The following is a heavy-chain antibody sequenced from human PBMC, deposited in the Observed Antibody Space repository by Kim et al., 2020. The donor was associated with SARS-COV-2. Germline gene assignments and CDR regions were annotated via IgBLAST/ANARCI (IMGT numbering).Heavy chain of an antibody. CDR3: ARARRMATITEGAY. CDR1: GYTFTSYG. J-gene: IGHJ4*02. CDR2: ISAYNGNT. V-gene: IGHV1-18*04. Sequence: ASVKVSCKASGYTFTSYGISWVRQAPGQGLEWMGWISAYNGNTNYAQKLQGRVTMTTDTSTSTAYMELRSLRSDDTAVYYCARARRMATITEGAYWGQGTLVTVSS. D-gene: IGHD5-12*01.